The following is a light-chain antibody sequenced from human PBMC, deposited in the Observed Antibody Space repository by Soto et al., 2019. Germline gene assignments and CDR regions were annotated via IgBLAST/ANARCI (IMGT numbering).Light chain of an antibody. J-gene: IGKJ1*01. CDR2: EAS. CDR3: QQYSSYYRP. V-gene: IGKV1-5*03. Sequence: DIQMTQSPSTLSASEGDRVTITCRASQSIKSWLAWYQQKPGKAPKLLIYEASSLESGVPSRFGGSGSGTEFTLTITGLQPDDSATYYCQQYSSYYRPFGQGTKVDI. CDR1: QSIKSW.